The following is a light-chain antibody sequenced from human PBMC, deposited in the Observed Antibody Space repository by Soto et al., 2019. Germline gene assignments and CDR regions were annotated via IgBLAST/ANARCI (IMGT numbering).Light chain of an antibody. J-gene: IGKJ1*01. CDR3: QQYGSSPWT. V-gene: IGKV3-20*01. Sequence: EIVLTQSPGTLSLSPGERATLSCRASQSVSSSYLAWYQQKPGQAPRLLIYGASSRATGIPDRFSGSGFGADFTLTISRLEPEDLAVYYCQQYGSSPWTFGQGTKVQIK. CDR2: GAS. CDR1: QSVSSSY.